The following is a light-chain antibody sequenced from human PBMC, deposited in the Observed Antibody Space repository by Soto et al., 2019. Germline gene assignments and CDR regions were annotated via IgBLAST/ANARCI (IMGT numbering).Light chain of an antibody. CDR2: LGS. CDR3: MQALQLGYT. CDR1: QSLLHSNGYNY. V-gene: IGKV2-28*01. J-gene: IGKJ2*01. Sequence: DIVMTQSPLSLPVTPGEPASISCRSSQSLLHSNGYNYLDWYLQKPGQSPQLLIYLGSNRASGVPDRFSGSGSGTDFTLKISREEAEDVGVYYCMQALQLGYTFGQGTKLEIK.